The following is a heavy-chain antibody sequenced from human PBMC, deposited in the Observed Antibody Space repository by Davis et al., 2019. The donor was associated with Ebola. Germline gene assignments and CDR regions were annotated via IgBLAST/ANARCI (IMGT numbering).Heavy chain of an antibody. J-gene: IGHJ4*02. D-gene: IGHD1-26*01. CDR3: ARNQGQSFVGATLY. Sequence: GGSLRLSCAASGFSFSSYWMSWVRQAPGKGLEWVANIKQDGSEKYYVDSVDGRFTISRDNAKNSLYLQMNSLRAEDTAVYYCARNQGQSFVGATLYWGQGTLVTVSS. CDR2: IKQDGSEK. CDR1: GFSFSSYW. V-gene: IGHV3-7*01.